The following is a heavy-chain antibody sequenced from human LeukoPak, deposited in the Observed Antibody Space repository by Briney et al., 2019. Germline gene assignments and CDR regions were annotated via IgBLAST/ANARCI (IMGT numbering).Heavy chain of an antibody. CDR1: GFSLSTSGVG. J-gene: IGHJ5*02. Sequence: SGPTLLKPTHTLTLTFTFSGFSLSTSGVGLGWIRQRPGKALECLALIYWNDHKRYNPSLKNRLTITKDTSKNQVVLTMTNMDHVDTATYYCAHRSVAIRPTFFWFDPWGQGTLVTVSS. V-gene: IGHV2-5*01. CDR3: AHRSVAIRPTFFWFDP. D-gene: IGHD6-6*01. CDR2: IYWNDHK.